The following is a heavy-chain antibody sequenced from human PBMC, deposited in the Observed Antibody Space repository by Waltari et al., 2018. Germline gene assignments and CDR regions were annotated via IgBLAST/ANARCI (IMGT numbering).Heavy chain of an antibody. CDR2: INQYGSEE. V-gene: IGHV3-7*01. D-gene: IGHD4-4*01. Sequence: ELQLVESGGGLVQPGRSLKLSCSASGFVFNNYWMCWVRQAPGKGREGWANINQYGSEEHYVDSAKGRFTISRDNAKNAGYLQMNSLSAGDTSVYYCARGDSWAFDIWGQGTMVTVAS. CDR3: ARGDSWAFDI. CDR1: GFVFNNYW. J-gene: IGHJ3*02.